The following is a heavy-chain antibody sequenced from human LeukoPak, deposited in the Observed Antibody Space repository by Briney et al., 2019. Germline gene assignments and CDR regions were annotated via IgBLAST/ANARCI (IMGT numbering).Heavy chain of an antibody. V-gene: IGHV6-1*01. CDR3: ARDPIGGSTIFDS. D-gene: IGHD1-26*01. Sequence: SQTLSLTCAISGDSFSSDSAAWNWIRQSPSRGLEWLARTYFRSKWYYDYALAVKGRITINPDTSKNQFSLQLNSVTPEDTAVYFCARDPIGGSTIFDSWGQGTLVTVSS. CDR1: GDSFSSDSAA. J-gene: IGHJ4*02. CDR2: TYFRSKWYY.